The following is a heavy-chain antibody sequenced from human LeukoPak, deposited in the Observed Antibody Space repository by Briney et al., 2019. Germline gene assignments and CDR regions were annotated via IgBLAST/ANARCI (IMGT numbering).Heavy chain of an antibody. CDR3: AREGGGSSWYAY. J-gene: IGHJ4*02. CDR1: GGSISSYS. D-gene: IGHD6-13*01. Sequence: PSETLSLTCTVSGGSISSYSWSWIRQPPGKGLEWIGYIYYSGSTNYNPSLKSRVTISVDTSKNQFSLKLSSVTAADTAVYYCAREGGGSSWYAYWGQGTLLTVSS. CDR2: IYYSGST. V-gene: IGHV4-59*01.